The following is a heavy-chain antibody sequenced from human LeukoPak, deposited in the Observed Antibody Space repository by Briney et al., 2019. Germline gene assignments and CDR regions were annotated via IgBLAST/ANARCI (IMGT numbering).Heavy chain of an antibody. CDR1: GGSINSGSYY. J-gene: IGHJ5*02. CDR3: ARRSSANWFDP. Sequence: SETLSLTCTVSGGSINSGSYYWGWIRQPPGKALEWIGNIYYSGTTYYNPSLKSRVTISIDTSNNQFSLKLSSVTAADTAVYYCARRSSANWFDPWGQGTLVTVSS. CDR2: IYYSGTT. V-gene: IGHV4-39*01. D-gene: IGHD3-22*01.